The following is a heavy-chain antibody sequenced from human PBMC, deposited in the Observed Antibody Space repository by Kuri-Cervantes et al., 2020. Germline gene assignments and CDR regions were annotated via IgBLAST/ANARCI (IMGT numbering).Heavy chain of an antibody. Sequence: ASVKVSCKASGYTFTGYYMHWVRQAPGQGLEWMGWINPNSGGTNYAQKFQGRATMTRDTSISTAYMELSRLRSDDTAVYYCAKDPRQRLGELSLLLYRGQGTLVTVSS. D-gene: IGHD3-16*02. CDR2: INPNSGGT. CDR1: GYTFTGYY. V-gene: IGHV1-2*02. J-gene: IGHJ4*02. CDR3: AKDPRQRLGELSLLLY.